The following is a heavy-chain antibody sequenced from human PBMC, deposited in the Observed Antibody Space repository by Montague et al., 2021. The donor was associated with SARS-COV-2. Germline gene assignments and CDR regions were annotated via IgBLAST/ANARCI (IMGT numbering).Heavy chain of an antibody. CDR3: ARRNTSSAGPYFDY. CDR1: GFSLSTSGVG. V-gene: IGHV2-5*02. D-gene: IGHD6-6*01. CDR2: IYWDDDK. Sequence: PALVKPTQTLTLTCTFSGFSLSTSGVGVSWIRQPPGKALEWLARIYWDDDKHYSPSLKSRLTITKDTSKNQVVLTMTNMDPVDTATYYCARRNTSSAGPYFDYWGQGTLVTVSS. J-gene: IGHJ4*02.